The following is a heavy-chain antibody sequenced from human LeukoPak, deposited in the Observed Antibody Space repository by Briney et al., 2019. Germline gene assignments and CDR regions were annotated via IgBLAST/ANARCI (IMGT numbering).Heavy chain of an antibody. CDR3: ARDYPRWLHSFDY. V-gene: IGHV3-20*04. CDR1: GFTFDDYG. Sequence: GGSLRLSCAASGFTFDDYGMSWVRQAPGKGLEWVSRINWNGGSTGYADSVKGRCTISRDNAKNSLYLQMNSLRAEDTALYYCARDYPRWLHSFDYWGQGTLVTVSS. CDR2: INWNGGST. D-gene: IGHD5-24*01. J-gene: IGHJ4*02.